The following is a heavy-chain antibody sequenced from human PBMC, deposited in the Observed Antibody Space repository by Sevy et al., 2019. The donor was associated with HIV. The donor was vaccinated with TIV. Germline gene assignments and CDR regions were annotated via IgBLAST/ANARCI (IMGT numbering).Heavy chain of an antibody. Sequence: GGSLRLSCIASGFTFSWGWMSWIRQAPGKGLESVAKIDQDGSVKDYVDSVKGRFTISRDNVKNSLYLQMNSLRPEDTAKYYCARHGYYYAMDVWGQGTTVTVSS. CDR2: IDQDGSVK. V-gene: IGHV3-7*01. CDR1: GFTFSWGW. J-gene: IGHJ6*02. CDR3: ARHGYYYAMDV.